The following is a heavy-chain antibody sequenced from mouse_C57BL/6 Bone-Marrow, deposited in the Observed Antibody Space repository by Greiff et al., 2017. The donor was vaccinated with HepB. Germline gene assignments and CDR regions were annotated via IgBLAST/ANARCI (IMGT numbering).Heavy chain of an antibody. CDR2: INSDGGST. CDR1: EYEFPSHD. V-gene: IGHV5-2*03. J-gene: IGHJ3*01. CDR3: RFAY. Sequence: EVKLLESGAGLVQPGESLKLSCESTEYEFPSHDMSWVRKTPEKRLELVAAINSDGGSTYYPDTMERRFIISRDNTKKTLYMQMSSLRSEDTSLYLTRFAYWGQGTLVTVSA.